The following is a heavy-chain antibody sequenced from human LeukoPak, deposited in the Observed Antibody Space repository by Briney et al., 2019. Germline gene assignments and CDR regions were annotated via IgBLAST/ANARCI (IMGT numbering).Heavy chain of an antibody. J-gene: IGHJ6*03. Sequence: SETLSLTCTVSGGSISSGDDYWSWIRQPPGKGLEWIGYIYYSGSTYYNPSLKSRVTISVDTSKNQFSLKLSSVTAADTAVYYCARFGRYYYYYMDVWGKGTTVTVSS. CDR2: IYYSGST. CDR3: ARFGRYYYYYMDV. D-gene: IGHD3-16*01. V-gene: IGHV4-30-4*08. CDR1: GGSISSGDDY.